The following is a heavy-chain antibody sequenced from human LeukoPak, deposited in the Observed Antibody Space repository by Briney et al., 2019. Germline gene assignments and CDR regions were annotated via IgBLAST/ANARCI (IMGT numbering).Heavy chain of an antibody. CDR2: INHSGST. CDR1: GGSFSGYY. J-gene: IGHJ3*02. D-gene: IGHD3-22*01. Sequence: SETLSLTCAVYGGSFSGYYWSWIRQPPGKGLEWIGEINHSGSTNYNPSLKSRVTISVDTSKNQFSLKLSSVTAADTAVYYCARARMYYYDSSGLTMRAFDIWDQGTMVTVSS. V-gene: IGHV4-34*01. CDR3: ARARMYYYDSSGLTMRAFDI.